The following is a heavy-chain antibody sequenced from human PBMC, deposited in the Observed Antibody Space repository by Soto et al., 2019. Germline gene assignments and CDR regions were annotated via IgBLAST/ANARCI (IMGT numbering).Heavy chain of an antibody. V-gene: IGHV4-39*01. CDR1: GGSISSSSYY. J-gene: IGHJ4*02. CDR3: ARFLRYFAWSAQYYFAC. CDR2: IYYSGST. Sequence: SETLSLTCTVSGGSISSSSYYWGWIRQPPGKGLEWIGSIYYSGSTYYNPSLKSRVTISVDTSKNQFSLKLSSVTAADTAVYYCARFLRYFAWSAQYYFACWGRGTLVTVSS. D-gene: IGHD3-9*01.